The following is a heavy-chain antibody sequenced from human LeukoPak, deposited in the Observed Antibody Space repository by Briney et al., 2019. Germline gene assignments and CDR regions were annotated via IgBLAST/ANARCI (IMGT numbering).Heavy chain of an antibody. CDR3: ARGGSPSDY. Sequence: AGGSLRLSCAASGFTFSQSWMHWVRQAPGRGPVWASRIHGDGSRSDYADSVKGRFTISRDNAKQVLYLHMTSLTAEDTAFYYCARGGSPSDYWGHGTLVSVSS. CDR1: GFTFSQSW. D-gene: IGHD1-26*01. CDR2: IHGDGSRS. V-gene: IGHV3-74*01. J-gene: IGHJ4*01.